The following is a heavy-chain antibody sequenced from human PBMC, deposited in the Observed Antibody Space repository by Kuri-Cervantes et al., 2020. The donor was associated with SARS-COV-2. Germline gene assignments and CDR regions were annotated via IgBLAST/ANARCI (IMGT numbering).Heavy chain of an antibody. CDR2: INHSGST. CDR3: ARTTPYDFWSGYYSGCYFDY. V-gene: IGHV4-34*01. J-gene: IGHJ4*02. CDR1: GGSFSGYH. D-gene: IGHD3-3*01. Sequence: SQTLSLTCAVYGGSFSGYHWSWIRQPPGKGLEWIGEINHSGSTNYNPSLKSRVTISVDTSKNQFSLKLSSVTAADTAVYYCARTTPYDFWSGYYSGCYFDYWGQGTLVTVSS.